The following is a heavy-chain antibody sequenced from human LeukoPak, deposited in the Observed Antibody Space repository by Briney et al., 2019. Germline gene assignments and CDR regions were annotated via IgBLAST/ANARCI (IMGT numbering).Heavy chain of an antibody. J-gene: IGHJ3*02. CDR3: ARGGSSWYRGDAFDI. CDR1: GGSISSYY. D-gene: IGHD6-13*01. Sequence: PSETLSLTCTVSGGSISSYYWSWIRQPAGKGLEWIGRIYTSGSTNYNPSLKSRVTMSVDTSKNQFSLKLSSVTAADTAVYYSARGGSSWYRGDAFDIWGQGTMVTVSS. V-gene: IGHV4-4*07. CDR2: IYTSGST.